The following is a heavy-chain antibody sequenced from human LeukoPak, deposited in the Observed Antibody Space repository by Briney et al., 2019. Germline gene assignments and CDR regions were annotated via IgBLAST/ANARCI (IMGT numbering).Heavy chain of an antibody. J-gene: IGHJ4*02. CDR3: ARGYSN. D-gene: IGHD3-10*01. CDR2: ITPMFGTS. Sequence: SVKVSCKASGGTFSTYAITWVRQAPGQGLEWMGGITPMFGTSDYAQKSQGRVTITVDESTTAAHTELSSLRSEDTAVYYCARGYSNWSQGTLVTVSS. CDR1: GGTFSTYA. V-gene: IGHV1-69*13.